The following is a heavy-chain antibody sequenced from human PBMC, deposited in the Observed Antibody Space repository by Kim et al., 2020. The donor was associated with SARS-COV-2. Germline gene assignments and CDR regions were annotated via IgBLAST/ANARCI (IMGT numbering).Heavy chain of an antibody. V-gene: IGHV4-34*01. Sequence: SETLSLTCAVYGGSFSGYYWSWIRQPPGKGLEWIGEINHSGSTNYNPSLKSRVTISVDTSKNQFSLKLSSVTAADTAVYYCARGEVGNYGSGSPFDYWGQGTLVTVSS. CDR2: INHSGST. D-gene: IGHD3-10*01. J-gene: IGHJ4*02. CDR3: ARGEVGNYGSGSPFDY. CDR1: GGSFSGYY.